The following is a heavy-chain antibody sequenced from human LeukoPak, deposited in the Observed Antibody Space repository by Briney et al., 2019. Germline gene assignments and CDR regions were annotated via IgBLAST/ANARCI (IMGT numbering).Heavy chain of an antibody. D-gene: IGHD2-15*01. J-gene: IGHJ4*02. CDR2: IYPGDSDT. CDR3: ARPYCSGGSCYLYYFDY. V-gene: IGHV5-51*01. CDR1: EYSFTSYW. Sequence: GESLKISCKGSEYSFTSYWIGWVRQMSGKGLEWMGIIYPGDSDTRYSPSDQGQVTISVDKSISTAYLQWSSLKASDTAMYYCARPYCSGGSCYLYYFDYWGQGTLVTVSS.